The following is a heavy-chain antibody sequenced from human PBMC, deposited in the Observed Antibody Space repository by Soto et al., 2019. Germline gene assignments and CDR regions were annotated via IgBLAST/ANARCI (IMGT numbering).Heavy chain of an antibody. CDR3: AKEDLRQQLATTFDY. CDR1: GFTFSSYG. CDR2: ISYDGSNK. J-gene: IGHJ4*02. V-gene: IGHV3-30*18. Sequence: QVQLVESGGGVVQPGRSLRLSCAASGFTFSSYGMHWVRQAPGKGLEWVAAISYDGSNKYYADSVKGRFTISRDNSKNTLYLQMNSLRAEDTAVYYCAKEDLRQQLATTFDYWGQGTLVTVSS. D-gene: IGHD6-13*01.